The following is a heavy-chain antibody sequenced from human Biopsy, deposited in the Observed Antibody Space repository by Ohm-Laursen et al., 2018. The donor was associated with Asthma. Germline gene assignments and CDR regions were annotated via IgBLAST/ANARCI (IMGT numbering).Heavy chain of an antibody. V-gene: IGHV3-30*01. Sequence: SLRLSCTAFVFSFSNFAIHWVRQAPGKGLEWVGVISKDASTQDYADSVKGRFTMARDNSKNTLDLQMNSLREEDTAVYYCVRDGTDDAFDIWGQGTVVSVSS. J-gene: IGHJ3*02. CDR2: ISKDASTQ. CDR3: VRDGTDDAFDI. D-gene: IGHD1-1*01. CDR1: VFSFSNFA.